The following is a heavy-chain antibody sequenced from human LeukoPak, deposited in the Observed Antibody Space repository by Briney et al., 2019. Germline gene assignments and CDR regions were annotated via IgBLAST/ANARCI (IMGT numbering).Heavy chain of an antibody. J-gene: IGHJ5*02. D-gene: IGHD5/OR15-5a*01. V-gene: IGHV4-39*02. CDR3: ARDLDVYPYNWFDP. CDR2: IYYSGST. Sequence: SETLSLTCTVSGGSISSSSYYWGWIRQPPGKGLEWIGSIYYSGSTYYNPSLKSRVTISVDTSKNQFSLKLSSVTAADTAVYYCARDLDVYPYNWFDPWGQGTLVTVSS. CDR1: GGSISSSSYY.